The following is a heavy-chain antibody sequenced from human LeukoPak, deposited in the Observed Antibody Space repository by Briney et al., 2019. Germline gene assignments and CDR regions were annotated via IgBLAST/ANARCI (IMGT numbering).Heavy chain of an antibody. CDR3: ARAPSYYGSGSYYAFDI. V-gene: IGHV4-30-2*01. D-gene: IGHD3-10*01. J-gene: IGHJ3*02. CDR2: IYHSGST. CDR1: GGSISSGGYS. Sequence: SQTLSLTCAVSGGSISSGGYSWSWIRQPPGKGLEWIGYIYHSGSTYYNPFLKSRVTISVDRSKNQFSLKLSSVTAADTAVYYCARAPSYYGSGSYYAFDIWGQGTMVTVSS.